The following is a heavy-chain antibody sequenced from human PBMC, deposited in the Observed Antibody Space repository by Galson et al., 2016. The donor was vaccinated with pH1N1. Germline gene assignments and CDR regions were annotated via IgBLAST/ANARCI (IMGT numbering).Heavy chain of an antibody. CDR2: IYYSGST. D-gene: IGHD3-10*01. CDR3: ARRGIGEFLYYFDY. CDR1: GGSISSSSYY. V-gene: IGHV4-39*01. Sequence: LSLTCTVSGGSISSSSYYWGWIRQPPGEGLEWIGSIYYSGSTYYNPSLKSRVTISVDTSKNQFSLKMSSVTAADTAVYYCARRGIGEFLYYFDYWGQGTLVTVSS. J-gene: IGHJ4*02.